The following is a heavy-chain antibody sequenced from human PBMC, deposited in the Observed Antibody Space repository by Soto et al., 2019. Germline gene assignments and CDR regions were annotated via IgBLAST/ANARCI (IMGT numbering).Heavy chain of an antibody. V-gene: IGHV3-49*04. J-gene: IGHJ4*02. Sequence: TGGSLRLSCTTSGFTFGDYALSWVRQAPGKGLEWVGFIRRNAYGGTTDYAASVKGRFTISRDDSKSIAYLQMNSPRTEDTALYYCTRASSLDFDFWGQGTLVTVSS. CDR1: GFTFGDYA. CDR3: TRASSLDFDF. D-gene: IGHD3-16*01. CDR2: IRRNAYGGTT.